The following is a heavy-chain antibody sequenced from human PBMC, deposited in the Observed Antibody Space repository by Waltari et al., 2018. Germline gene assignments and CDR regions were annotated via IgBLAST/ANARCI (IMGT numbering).Heavy chain of an antibody. D-gene: IGHD1-1*01. V-gene: IGHV3-30*02. CDR2: ISYDGSNE. Sequence: QVHLVESGGGVVQPGGSLRLSCAAPGFNFPLFGMHWVRKAPGKGLESVSLISYDGSNENYADSVKGRFTMSRDNSKKMLYVQMNNLRAEDSAVYYCVKGNEIDYWGQGTLVTVSS. CDR1: GFNFPLFG. J-gene: IGHJ4*02. CDR3: VKGNEIDY.